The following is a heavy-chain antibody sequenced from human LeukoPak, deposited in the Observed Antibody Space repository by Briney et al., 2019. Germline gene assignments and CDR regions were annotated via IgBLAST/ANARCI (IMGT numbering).Heavy chain of an antibody. J-gene: IGHJ3*02. CDR3: ARDWYYDSSGYHDAFDI. CDR1: GYTFTSYD. Sequence: ASVKVSCKASGYTFTSYDINWVRQATGQGLEWMGWMNPNSGNTGYAQKFQGRVTMTTDTSTSTAYMELRSLRSDDTAVYYCARDWYYDSSGYHDAFDIWGQGTMVTVSS. D-gene: IGHD3-22*01. CDR2: MNPNSGNT. V-gene: IGHV1-8*01.